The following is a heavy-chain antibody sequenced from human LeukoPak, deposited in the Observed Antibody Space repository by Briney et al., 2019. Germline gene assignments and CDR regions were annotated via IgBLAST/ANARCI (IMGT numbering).Heavy chain of an antibody. D-gene: IGHD3-22*01. CDR2: ISSAGGST. J-gene: IGHJ4*02. CDR3: ARVFNDSGGYYYDY. CDR1: GFTFSSYA. Sequence: GGSLRLSCAASGFTFSSYALHWVRQAPGQGLEYVSAISSAGGSTYYANSVKGRFTISRDNSKNTLYLQMGSLRAEDMAVYYCARVFNDSGGYYYDYWGQGTLVTVSS. V-gene: IGHV3-64*01.